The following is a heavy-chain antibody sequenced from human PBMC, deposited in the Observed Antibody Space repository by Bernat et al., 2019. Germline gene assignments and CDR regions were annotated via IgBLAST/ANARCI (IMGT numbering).Heavy chain of an antibody. CDR2: INTGNGNT. J-gene: IGHJ5*02. V-gene: IGHV1-3*04. Sequence: QVQLVQSGAEVKKPGASVKVSCKASGYTFTTYAIHWVRQAPGQRLEWMGWINTGNGNTKYSQNFKGRVAITRDTSASTAFMELSSLRSEDSAVYYCARDRASNWFDPWGLGTLVTVSS. CDR1: GYTFTTYA. CDR3: ARDRASNWFDP.